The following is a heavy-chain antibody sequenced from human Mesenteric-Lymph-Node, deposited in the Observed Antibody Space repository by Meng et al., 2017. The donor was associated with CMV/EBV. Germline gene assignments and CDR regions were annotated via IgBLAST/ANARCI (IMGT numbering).Heavy chain of an antibody. D-gene: IGHD6-13*01. CDR2: ISGSGGST. Sequence: GGSLRLSCAASGFTFSSYAMSWVRQAPGKGLEWVSAISGSGGSTYYADSVKGRFTISRDNSKNTLYLQMNSLRAEDTAVYYCARDLYSSSWYYFDYWGQGTLVTVSS. V-gene: IGHV3-23*01. CDR3: ARDLYSSSWYYFDY. J-gene: IGHJ4*02. CDR1: GFTFSSYA.